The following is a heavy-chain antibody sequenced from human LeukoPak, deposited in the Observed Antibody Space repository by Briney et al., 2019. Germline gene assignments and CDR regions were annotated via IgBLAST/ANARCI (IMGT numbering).Heavy chain of an antibody. Sequence: GGSLRLSCAASGFTFSSYEMNWVRQAPGKGLEWVSYISSSGSTIYYADSVKGRFTISRDNAKNSLYLQMNSLRAEDTAVYYCAREGSSRYEELGDYYYGMDVWGKGTTVTVSS. D-gene: IGHD6-13*01. V-gene: IGHV3-48*03. CDR3: AREGSSRYEELGDYYYGMDV. CDR1: GFTFSSYE. J-gene: IGHJ6*04. CDR2: ISSSGSTI.